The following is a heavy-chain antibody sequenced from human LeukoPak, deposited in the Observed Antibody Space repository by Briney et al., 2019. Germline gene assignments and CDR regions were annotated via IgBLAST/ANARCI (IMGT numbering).Heavy chain of an antibody. CDR3: AKSGWVRYLFDY. Sequence: GGSLRLSCAASGFTFSSYAMSWVCQAPGKGLEWVSAISGSGGSTYYADSVKGRFTISRDNSKNTLYLQMNSLRAEDTAVYYCAKSGWVRYLFDYWGQGTLVTVSS. CDR1: GFTFSSYA. D-gene: IGHD6-19*01. V-gene: IGHV3-23*01. CDR2: ISGSGGST. J-gene: IGHJ4*02.